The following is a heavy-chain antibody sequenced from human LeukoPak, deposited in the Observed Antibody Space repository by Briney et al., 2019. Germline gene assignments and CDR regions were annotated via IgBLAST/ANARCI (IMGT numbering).Heavy chain of an antibody. D-gene: IGHD5-18*01. J-gene: IGHJ4*02. CDR1: GFTFSSYA. V-gene: IGHV3-23*01. Sequence: QPGGSLRLSCAASGFTFSSYAMSWVRQAPGKGLEWVSAISESGTGTYYADSVKGRFTISRDNSKNTLSLHMNSLRAEDTAVYYCAKDIAQGYTFGSIEQDYWGQGTLVTVSS. CDR3: AKDIAQGYTFGSIEQDY. CDR2: ISESGTGT.